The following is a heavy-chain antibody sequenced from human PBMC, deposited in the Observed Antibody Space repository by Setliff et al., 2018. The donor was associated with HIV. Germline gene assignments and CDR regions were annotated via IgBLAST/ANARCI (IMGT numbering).Heavy chain of an antibody. Sequence: ASVKVSCKAPGDILSAYYMHWVRQAPGKGSEWMGWINPNSGGTNYAQKFQGRVTLTRDTSISTDYMELSRLTSDDTAVYYCAGGKGNSGTDRFLFGCPNEIVAFEIGGLGTMGTVSS. CDR3: AGGKGNSGTDRFLFGCPNEIVAFEI. D-gene: IGHD3-10*01. CDR2: INPNSGGT. V-gene: IGHV1-2*02. CDR1: GDILSAYY. J-gene: IGHJ3*02.